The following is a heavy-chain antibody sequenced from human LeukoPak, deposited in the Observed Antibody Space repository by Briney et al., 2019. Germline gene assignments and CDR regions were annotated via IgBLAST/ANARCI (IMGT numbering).Heavy chain of an antibody. V-gene: IGHV4-30-2*01. D-gene: IGHD2-15*01. Sequence: SETLSLTCAVSGGSISSGGYSWSWIRQPPGKGQEWIGYIYHSGSTYYNPSLKSRVTISVDRSKNQFSLKLSSVTAADTAVYYCARGYDAFDIWGQGTMVTVSS. CDR1: GGSISSGGYS. J-gene: IGHJ3*02. CDR2: IYHSGST. CDR3: ARGYDAFDI.